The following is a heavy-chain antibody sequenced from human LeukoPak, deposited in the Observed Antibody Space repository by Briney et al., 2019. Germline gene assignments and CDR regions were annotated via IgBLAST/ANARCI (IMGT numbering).Heavy chain of an antibody. D-gene: IGHD3-10*01. CDR3: ARSPYYYGSGSYALFDY. CDR1: GGAISSSSYY. Sequence: PSETLSLTCTVSGGAISSSSYYWGWIRQPPRKGLEWIGSIYYSGSTYYNPSLKSRVTISVDTSKNQFSLKLSSVTAADTAVYYCARSPYYYGSGSYALFDYWGQGTLVTVSS. J-gene: IGHJ4*02. V-gene: IGHV4-39*01. CDR2: IYYSGST.